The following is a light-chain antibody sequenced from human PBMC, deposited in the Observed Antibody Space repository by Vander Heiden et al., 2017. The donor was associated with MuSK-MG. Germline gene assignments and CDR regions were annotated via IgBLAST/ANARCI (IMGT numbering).Light chain of an antibody. CDR1: KLGDKY. J-gene: IGLJ3*02. CDR3: QAWDSSTVV. CDR2: KDT. Sequence: SYELTQPPSVSVSPGQTASITCSGEKLGDKYACCYQQKPDQSLVLVIYKDTKRPSGTPERFSGSNSGTTATLTISGTQAMDEADYYWQAWDSSTVVFGGGTKLTVL. V-gene: IGLV3-1*01.